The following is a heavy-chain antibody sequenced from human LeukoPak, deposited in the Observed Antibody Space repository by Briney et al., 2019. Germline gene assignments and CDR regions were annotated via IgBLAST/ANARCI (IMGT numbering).Heavy chain of an antibody. CDR1: GGTFSSYA. D-gene: IGHD2-21*01. CDR2: IIPILGIA. CDR3: AREVVIDAFDI. V-gene: IGHV1-69*04. J-gene: IGHJ3*02. Sequence: EASVKVSCKASGGTFSSYAISWVRQAPGQGLEWMGRIIPILGIANYAQKFQGRVTITADKSTSTAYMELSSLRSEDTAMYYCAREVVIDAFDIWGQGTMVTVSS.